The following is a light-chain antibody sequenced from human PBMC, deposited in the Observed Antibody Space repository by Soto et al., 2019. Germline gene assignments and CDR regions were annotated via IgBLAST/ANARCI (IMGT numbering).Light chain of an antibody. CDR3: QPYNNWPLT. J-gene: IGKJ4*01. CDR2: DTS. CDR1: QGIGDT. Sequence: VMRQSPATLSVSQGKGATLSCRASQGIGDTLAWYQHKPGQTPRLLIYDTSTRATGVPTRFSGSRSGAEFTLTINSLQSEDFAVYYCQPYNNWPLTFGGGTKVEIK. V-gene: IGKV3-15*01.